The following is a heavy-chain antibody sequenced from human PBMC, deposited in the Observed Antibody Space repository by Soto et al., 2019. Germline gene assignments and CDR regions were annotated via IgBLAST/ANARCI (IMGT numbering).Heavy chain of an antibody. CDR2: IYYSGTT. V-gene: IGHV4-59*01. D-gene: IGHD1-1*01. CDR1: GGYISRYH. CDR3: ARDNLEDWFDP. Sequence: SETLSLTCTISGGYISRYHWSWIRQSPGKGLEWIGYIYYSGTTSYNPSLKSRVTISIDTSKNQFSLKLTSVTAADTAVYYCARDNLEDWFDPWGQGTLVTVSS. J-gene: IGHJ5*02.